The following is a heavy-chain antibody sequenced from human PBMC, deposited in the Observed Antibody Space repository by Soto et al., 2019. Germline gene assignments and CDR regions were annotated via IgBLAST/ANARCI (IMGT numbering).Heavy chain of an antibody. V-gene: IGHV4-39*01. CDR2: IYYSGST. D-gene: IGHD2-21*02. CDR1: GGSISSSSYY. CDR3: IAYCGGDCYSRNNWFDP. Sequence: ETLSLTCTFSGGSISSSSYYWGWIRQPPGKGLEWIGSIYYSGSTYYNPSLKSRVTISVDTSKNQFSLKLSSVTAADTAVYYCIAYCGGDCYSRNNWFDPWGQGTLVTVSS. J-gene: IGHJ5*02.